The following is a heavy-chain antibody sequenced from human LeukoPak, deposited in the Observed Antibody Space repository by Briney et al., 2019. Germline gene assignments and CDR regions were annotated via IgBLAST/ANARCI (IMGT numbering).Heavy chain of an antibody. J-gene: IGHJ4*02. Sequence: PGGSLRLSCAASGFTFSSYGMHWVRQAPGKGLGWVAVISYDGSNKYYADSVKGRFTISRDNSKNTLYLQMNSLRAEDTAVYYCAKDLLQWLDYWGQGTLVTVSS. CDR2: ISYDGSNK. CDR3: AKDLLQWLDY. CDR1: GFTFSSYG. V-gene: IGHV3-30*18. D-gene: IGHD6-19*01.